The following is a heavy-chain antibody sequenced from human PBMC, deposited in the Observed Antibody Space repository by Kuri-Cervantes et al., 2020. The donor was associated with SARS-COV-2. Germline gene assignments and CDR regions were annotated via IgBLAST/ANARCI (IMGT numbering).Heavy chain of an antibody. D-gene: IGHD6-13*01. Sequence: GGSLRLSCATSGFTFSSYPMSWVRQAPGKGLDWVSTISGGGGSTYYADSVKGRFTISRDNSKNTLSLQMNSLRAEDTAVYYCARDSWSGFDYWGQGTLVTVSS. V-gene: IGHV3-23*01. J-gene: IGHJ4*02. CDR3: ARDSWSGFDY. CDR1: GFTFSSYP. CDR2: ISGGGGST.